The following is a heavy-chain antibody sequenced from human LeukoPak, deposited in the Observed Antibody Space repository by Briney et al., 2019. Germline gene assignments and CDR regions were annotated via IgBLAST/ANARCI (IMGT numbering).Heavy chain of an antibody. D-gene: IGHD2-2*01. CDR3: ARDPGSTSHAGFWFDP. V-gene: IGHV1-2*02. Sequence: ASVKVSCKASGYTFTGYYKHWVRQAPGQGREWMGWMNPNSGGTNYAQKFQGRVTMTRDTSISTAYMELSRLRSDDTAVYYCARDPGSTSHAGFWFDPWGQGTLVTVSS. CDR1: GYTFTGYY. J-gene: IGHJ5*02. CDR2: MNPNSGGT.